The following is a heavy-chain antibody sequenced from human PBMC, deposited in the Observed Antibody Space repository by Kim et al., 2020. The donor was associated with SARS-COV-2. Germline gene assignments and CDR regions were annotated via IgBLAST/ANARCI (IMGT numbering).Heavy chain of an antibody. Sequence: GGSLRLSCAASGFTFSSYAMHWVRQAPGKGLEWVAVISYDGSNKYYADSVKGRFTISRDNSKNTLYLQMNSLRAEDTAVYYCARESLGYYDSSGYYGYYFDYWGQGTLVTVSS. V-gene: IGHV3-30-3*01. D-gene: IGHD3-22*01. J-gene: IGHJ4*02. CDR1: GFTFSSYA. CDR2: ISYDGSNK. CDR3: ARESLGYYDSSGYYGYYFDY.